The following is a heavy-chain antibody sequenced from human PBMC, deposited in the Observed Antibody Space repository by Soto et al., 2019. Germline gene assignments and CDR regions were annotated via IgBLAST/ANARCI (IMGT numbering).Heavy chain of an antibody. CDR1: GGSISSYY. D-gene: IGHD3-16*01. V-gene: IGHV4-59*01. CDR3: AGIMKYYFDY. CDR2: IYYSGST. Sequence: SETLSLTCTVSGGSISSYYWSWIRQPPGKGLEWIGYIYYSGSTNYNPSPKSRVTISVDTSKNQFSLKLSSVTAADTAVYYCAGIMKYYFDYWGQGTLVTVSS. J-gene: IGHJ4*02.